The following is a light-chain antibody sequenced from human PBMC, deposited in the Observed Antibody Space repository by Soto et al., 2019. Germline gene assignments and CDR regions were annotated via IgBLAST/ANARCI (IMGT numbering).Light chain of an antibody. Sequence: DIQMTQSPSSISASVGDRVTITCRASQPISSWLAWYQQVPGQAPYLLIYPASTLQSGVPSTFSGSGSGTDFTLTINSLQPEDFATYYCQQGYNFPRAFGQGTRVVI. V-gene: IGKV1-12*01. CDR1: QPISSW. CDR3: QQGYNFPRA. J-gene: IGKJ1*01. CDR2: PAS.